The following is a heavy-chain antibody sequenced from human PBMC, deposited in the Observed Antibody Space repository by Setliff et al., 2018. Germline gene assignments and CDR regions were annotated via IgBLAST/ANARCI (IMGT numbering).Heavy chain of an antibody. D-gene: IGHD1-1*01. Sequence: PSETLSLTCTVSGGSMSSGPNYWSWIRQPAGRGLEWVGRVYSSVYSSGITSHNPSLKSRVTISMDTSKNQFSLGLTSVTAADTAVYYCARESAGDESVRHLYYTDVWGRGTTVTVSS. J-gene: IGHJ6*03. CDR1: GGSMSSGPNY. CDR3: ARESAGDESVRHLYYTDV. V-gene: IGHV4-61*02. CDR2: VYSSVYSSGIT.